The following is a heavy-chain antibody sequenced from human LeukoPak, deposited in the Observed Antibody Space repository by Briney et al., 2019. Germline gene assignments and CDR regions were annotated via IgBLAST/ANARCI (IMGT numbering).Heavy chain of an antibody. CDR3: ARWEEVAATFDY. CDR2: MNPNSGNT. V-gene: IGHV1-8*01. CDR1: GYTFASYD. D-gene: IGHD2-15*01. Sequence: GASVKVSCKASGYTFASYDINWVRQATGQGLKWMGWMNPNSGNTGYAQKFQGRVTMTRNTSISTAYMELSSLRSEDTAVYYCARWEEVAATFDYWGQGTLVTVSS. J-gene: IGHJ4*02.